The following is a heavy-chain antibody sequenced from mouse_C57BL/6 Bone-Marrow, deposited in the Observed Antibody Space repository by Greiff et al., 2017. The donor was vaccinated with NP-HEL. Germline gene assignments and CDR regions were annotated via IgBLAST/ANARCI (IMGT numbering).Heavy chain of an antibody. J-gene: IGHJ3*01. CDR3: ARPPEFAY. Sequence: DVQLVESGGGLVKPGGSLKLSCAASGFTFSDYGMHWVRQAPEKGLEWVAYISSGSSTIYYADTVKGRFTISRDNAKNTLFLQMTSLRSEDTAMYYCARPPEFAYWGQGTLVTVSA. V-gene: IGHV5-17*01. CDR2: ISSGSSTI. CDR1: GFTFSDYG.